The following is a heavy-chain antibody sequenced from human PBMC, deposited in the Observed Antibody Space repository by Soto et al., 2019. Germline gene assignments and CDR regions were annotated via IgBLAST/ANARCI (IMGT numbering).Heavy chain of an antibody. D-gene: IGHD2-21*02. CDR1: GFTFSSYA. Sequence: QVQLVESGGGVVQPGRSLRLSCAASGFTFSSYAMHWVRQAPGKGLEWVAVISYDGSNKYYADSVKGRVTISRDNAKNTLYLQITSLRAADTAVYYCARDPVAYCCRDCRTFDYWGQGTLVTVSS. CDR2: ISYDGSNK. V-gene: IGHV3-30-3*01. J-gene: IGHJ4*02. CDR3: ARDPVAYCCRDCRTFDY.